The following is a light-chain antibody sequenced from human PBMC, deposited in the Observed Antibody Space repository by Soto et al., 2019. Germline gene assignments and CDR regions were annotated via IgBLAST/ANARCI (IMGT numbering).Light chain of an antibody. CDR2: DVN. Sequence: QSVLTQPASVSGSPGQSITLSCTGTSSDIGGYDYVSWYQRHPGKAPKLIIYDVNNRPSGVSNRFSGSKSGNTASLTISGLHAEYEADYYCSSYASGSSHVVFGGGTQLTVL. CDR1: SSDIGGYDY. V-gene: IGLV2-14*01. J-gene: IGLJ2*01. CDR3: SSYASGSSHVV.